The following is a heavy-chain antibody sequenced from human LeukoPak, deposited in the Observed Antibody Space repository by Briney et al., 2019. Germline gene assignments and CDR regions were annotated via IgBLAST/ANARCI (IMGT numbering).Heavy chain of an antibody. CDR1: GYSVTSCA. CDR2: ISNSGYNT. D-gene: IGHD1-26*01. J-gene: IGHJ4*02. CDR3: ARHDGSSFIYYIDH. V-gene: IGHV3-23*01. Sequence: GGSLRLSCAASGYSVTSCAMSWVREAPGKGLEWVSTISNSGYNTWYADSVKGRFTISRDNSQNTLYLQMSGLRAEDTALYYCARHDGSSFIYYIDHWGQGALVTVSS.